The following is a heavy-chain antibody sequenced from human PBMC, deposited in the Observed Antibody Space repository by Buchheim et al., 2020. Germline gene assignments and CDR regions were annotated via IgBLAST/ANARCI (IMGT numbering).Heavy chain of an antibody. V-gene: IGHV4-39*01. Sequence: QLQLQESGPGLVKPSETLSLTCTVPGGSISSSSYYWGWIRPPPGKGLEWIGSIYYSGSTYYNPSLKSRVTISVDTSKNQFSLKLSSVTAADTAVYYCARHITHRDYYMDVWGKGTT. J-gene: IGHJ6*03. D-gene: IGHD3-10*01. CDR1: GGSISSSSYY. CDR2: IYYSGST. CDR3: ARHITHRDYYMDV.